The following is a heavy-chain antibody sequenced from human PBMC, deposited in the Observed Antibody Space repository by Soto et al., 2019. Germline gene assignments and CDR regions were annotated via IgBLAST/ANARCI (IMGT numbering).Heavy chain of an antibody. CDR3: ASALVDYSNLDF. J-gene: IGHJ4*02. V-gene: IGHV3-30*04. CDR1: GFTFRSYA. Sequence: PGGSLRLSCGVSGFTFRSYAMYWVRQAPGKGLEWVAVITHDGSQKYYADYVKGRFTISRDNSKNTLYLQMSSLTSEDTAIYFCASALVDYSNLDFWGQGALVTVSS. CDR2: ITHDGSQK. D-gene: IGHD6-13*01.